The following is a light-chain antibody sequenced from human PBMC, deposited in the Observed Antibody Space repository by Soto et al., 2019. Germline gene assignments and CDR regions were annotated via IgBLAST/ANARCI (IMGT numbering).Light chain of an antibody. V-gene: IGLV2-8*01. Sequence: QSVLTQPPSASGSPGQSVTISCTGTSSDVGGYNYVSWYQQHPGKAPRLIIYEVSKRPSGVPDRFSGSKSGNTASLTVSGLQAEDEADYYCSSYAGSNFWVFGGGTKRTVL. J-gene: IGLJ3*02. CDR3: SSYAGSNFWV. CDR2: EVS. CDR1: SSDVGGYNY.